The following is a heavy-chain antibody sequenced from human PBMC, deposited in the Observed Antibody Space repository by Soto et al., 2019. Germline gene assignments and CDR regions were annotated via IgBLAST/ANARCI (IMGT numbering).Heavy chain of an antibody. CDR2: INNAGSTT. J-gene: IGHJ6*01. CDR3: ASGLLYLDGMDV. V-gene: IGHV3-74*01. D-gene: IGHD2-8*01. Sequence: EVQLVESGGGLVQPGGSLRLSCAASGFTFSRYWMHWVRQAPGKGLVWVSRINNAGSTTNYADSVKGQFTISRDNAKNTLYLQMNSLRAEDTAVYYCASGLLYLDGMDVWGQWNTCSVSS. CDR1: GFTFSRYW.